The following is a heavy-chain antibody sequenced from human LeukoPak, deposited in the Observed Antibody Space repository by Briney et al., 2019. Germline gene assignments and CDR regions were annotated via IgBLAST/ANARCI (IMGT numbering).Heavy chain of an antibody. V-gene: IGHV4-59*01. CDR2: IYSSGNT. J-gene: IGHJ4*02. CDR3: AKENPILYQLVEYFFDY. Sequence: SETLSLTCSVSGGSISSYYWSWIRQPPGKGLEWIGYIYSSGNTNYNPSLKSRVTISVDTSKNQFSLKLSSVTAADTAVYYCAKENPILYQLVEYFFDYWGQGTLVTVSS. D-gene: IGHD2-2*01. CDR1: GGSISSYY.